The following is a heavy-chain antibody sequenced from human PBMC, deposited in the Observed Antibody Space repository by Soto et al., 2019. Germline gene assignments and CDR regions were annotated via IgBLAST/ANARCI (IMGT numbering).Heavy chain of an antibody. Sequence: QAGGSLRLSCTASGFIFSNYAMIWIRQAPGKGLEWVGTIRGNSYGAHYAYSVRGRFTISRDNSKNTMSLQLNSLRADDTAIYYCAKGRSENGLDWLDHWGQGTLVTVSS. V-gene: IGHV3-23*01. D-gene: IGHD3-10*01. CDR1: GFIFSNYA. J-gene: IGHJ5*02. CDR3: AKGRSENGLDWLDH. CDR2: IRGNSYGA.